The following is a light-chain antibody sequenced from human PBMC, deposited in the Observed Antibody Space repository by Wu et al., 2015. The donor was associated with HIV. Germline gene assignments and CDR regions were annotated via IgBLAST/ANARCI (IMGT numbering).Light chain of an antibody. J-gene: IGKJ2*01. CDR3: QQSYSTPYT. CDR1: QSISNY. Sequence: DIRMTQSPSSLSASVGDRVTITCRASQSISNYLNWYQQKPEKAPKLLIYATSTLQSGVPSKFSGSGSGTDFTLTISSLQPEDFATYYCQQSYSTPYTFGPGDQAGDQT. V-gene: IGKV1-39*01. CDR2: ATS.